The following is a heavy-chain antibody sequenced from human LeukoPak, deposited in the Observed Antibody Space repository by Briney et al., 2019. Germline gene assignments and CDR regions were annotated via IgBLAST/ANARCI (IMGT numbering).Heavy chain of an antibody. J-gene: IGHJ4*02. D-gene: IGHD3-10*01. V-gene: IGHV1-46*01. Sequence: ASVKVSCKASGYTFTTYYMHWVRQAPGQGLEWMGVINPSGGSTTYAQKFQGRVAMTRDTSTSTIYMELSSLRSEDTAVYYCARELRSLGVSTGSYFDYWGQGTLVTGSS. CDR2: INPSGGST. CDR3: ARELRSLGVSTGSYFDY. CDR1: GYTFTTYY.